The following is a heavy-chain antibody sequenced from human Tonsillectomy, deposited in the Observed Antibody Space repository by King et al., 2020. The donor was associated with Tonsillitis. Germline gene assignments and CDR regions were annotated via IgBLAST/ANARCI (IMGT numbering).Heavy chain of an antibody. CDR1: GFTFSNYV. V-gene: IGHV3-30*18. J-gene: IGHJ4*02. D-gene: IGHD3-22*01. CDR2: ISYDGSKK. CDR3: AKGYYYDSSGPDFDY. Sequence: VQLVESGGGVVQPGRALRLSCAASGFTFSNYVIHWVRQAPGKGLEGVAVISYDGSKKYYADSLKGSFTISRDSSKNTLYLHMSSLRAEDTALYYCAKGYYYDSSGPDFDYWGQGTLVTVSS.